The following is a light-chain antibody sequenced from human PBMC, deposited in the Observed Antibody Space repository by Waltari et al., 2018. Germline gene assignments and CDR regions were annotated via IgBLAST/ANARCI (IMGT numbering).Light chain of an antibody. CDR2: RDN. Sequence: QAGLTQPPSVSRALRQTATLTCTGNSKDVGNQGAAWLQQHQGHPPKLLSYRDNRRPSGISERFSASRSGNTDSLTITELQPEDEADYYCSTWDNSLKTYIFGTGTKVTVL. CDR1: SKDVGNQG. J-gene: IGLJ1*01. V-gene: IGLV10-54*04. CDR3: STWDNSLKTYI.